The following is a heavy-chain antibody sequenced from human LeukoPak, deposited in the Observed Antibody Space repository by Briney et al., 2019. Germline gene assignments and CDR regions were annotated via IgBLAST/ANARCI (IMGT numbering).Heavy chain of an antibody. J-gene: IGHJ4*02. CDR2: ISAYNGNT. CDR1: GYTFTSYG. V-gene: IGHV1-18*01. D-gene: IGHD6-19*01. CDR3: ASGSSGWYKGDFDY. Sequence: ASVKVSCKAFGYTFTSYGISWVRQAPGQGLEWMGWISAYNGNTNYAQKLQGRVTMTTDTSTSTAYIELRSLRSDDTAVYYCASGSSGWYKGDFDYWGQGTLVTVSS.